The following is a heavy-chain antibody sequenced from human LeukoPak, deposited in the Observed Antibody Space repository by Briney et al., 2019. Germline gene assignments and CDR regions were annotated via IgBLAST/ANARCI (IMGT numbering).Heavy chain of an antibody. D-gene: IGHD5-12*01. CDR1: GGSTSSGSYY. J-gene: IGHJ4*02. CDR2: IYTSGST. Sequence: SETLSLTCTVSGGSTSSGSYYWSWIRQPAGKGLEWIGRIYTSGSTNYNPSLKSRVTISVDTSKNQFSLKLSSVTAADTAVYYCARHTWQWLPFDDWGQGTQVTISS. V-gene: IGHV4-61*02. CDR3: ARHTWQWLPFDD.